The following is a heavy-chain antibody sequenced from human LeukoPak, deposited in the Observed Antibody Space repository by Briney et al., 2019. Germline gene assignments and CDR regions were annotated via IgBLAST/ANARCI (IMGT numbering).Heavy chain of an antibody. Sequence: SETPSLTCTVSVGSTRSYHWSWIREPARKGLEWIWRIYSSGNTSYNPPLKSRVTLSVDALKNQLSLELRSVSGAGTGVYFCARDLAVAGTVYLCYCGEGTRVTVSS. D-gene: IGHD6-19*01. CDR3: ARDLAVAGTVYLCY. CDR1: VGSTRSYH. J-gene: IGHJ4*02. CDR2: IYSSGNT. V-gene: IGHV4-4*07.